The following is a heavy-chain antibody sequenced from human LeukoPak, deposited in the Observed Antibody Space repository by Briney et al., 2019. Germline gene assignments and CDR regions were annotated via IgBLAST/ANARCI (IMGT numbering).Heavy chain of an antibody. CDR2: IYYSGST. CDR1: GGSISSSGYY. D-gene: IGHD3-22*01. V-gene: IGHV4-39*07. J-gene: IGHJ4*02. Sequence: KPSETLSLTCTVSGGSISSSGYYWGWIRQPPGKGLEWIGSIYYSGSTYYNPSLKSRVTISVDTSKNQFSLKLSSVTAADTAVYYCARDRGDYDSSGYYGYFDYWGQGALVTVSS. CDR3: ARDRGDYDSSGYYGYFDY.